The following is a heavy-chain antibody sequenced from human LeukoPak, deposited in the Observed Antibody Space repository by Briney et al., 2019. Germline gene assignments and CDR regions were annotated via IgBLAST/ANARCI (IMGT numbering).Heavy chain of an antibody. CDR3: AKAYSTSWYHLAGS. CDR1: GFGFSSYD. V-gene: IGHV3-23*01. J-gene: IGHJ5*02. D-gene: IGHD6-13*01. CDR2: ISGSGGTT. Sequence: GGSLRLSCAASGFGFSSYDMRWVRQAPGKGLEWVSAISGSGGTTKYADSVNGRFTISRDNSKNTLYLQMNSLSADDTAVYYCAKAYSTSWYHLAGSWGQGTLVTVSS.